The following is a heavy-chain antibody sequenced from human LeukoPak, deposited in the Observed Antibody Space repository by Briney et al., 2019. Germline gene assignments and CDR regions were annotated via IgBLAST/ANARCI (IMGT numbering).Heavy chain of an antibody. CDR1: GFTFSDYY. J-gene: IGHJ4*02. D-gene: IGHD3-22*01. Sequence: GGSLRLSCTASGFTFSDYYMSWIRQAPGKGLEWVSTISGSGAFTKYADSVTGRFTISRDNSKNTMYLQLNSLRAEDTAIYYCAKTYYYDSSGYSHYLAYDYWGQGTLVTVSS. CDR2: ISGSGAFT. CDR3: AKTYYYDSSGYSHYLAYDY. V-gene: IGHV3-23*01.